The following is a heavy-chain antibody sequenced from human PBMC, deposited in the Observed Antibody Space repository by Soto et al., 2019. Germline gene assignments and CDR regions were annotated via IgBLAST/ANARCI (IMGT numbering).Heavy chain of an antibody. D-gene: IGHD1-1*01. CDR3: AREGSYWNDVGPD. CDR1: GFTFSGYS. J-gene: IGHJ4*02. V-gene: IGHV3-21*01. Sequence: EVQLVESGGGLVKPGGSLRLSCAASGFTFSGYSMNWVRQAPGKGLEWVSSISISSSYIYYADSVKGRFTISRDNAKNSLYLQMNSLRAEDTAVYFCAREGSYWNDVGPDWGQGTLVTVSS. CDR2: ISISSSYI.